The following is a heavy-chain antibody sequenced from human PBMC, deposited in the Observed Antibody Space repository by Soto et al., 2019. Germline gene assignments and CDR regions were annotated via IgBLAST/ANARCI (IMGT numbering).Heavy chain of an antibody. CDR2: INHNSGGT. V-gene: IGHV1-2*02. Sequence: ASVKVSCKASGYTFTGYYMHWVRQAPGQGLEWMGWINHNSGGTNNAQKIQGRVTMTRDTSISTAYMELSRLRSDDTAVYYCARNRNYGGNFGNDYWGQGTLVTVSS. J-gene: IGHJ4*02. CDR1: GYTFTGYY. CDR3: ARNRNYGGNFGNDY. D-gene: IGHD4-17*01.